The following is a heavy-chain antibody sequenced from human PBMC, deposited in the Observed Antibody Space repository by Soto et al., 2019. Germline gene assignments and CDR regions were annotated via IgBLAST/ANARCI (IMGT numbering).Heavy chain of an antibody. D-gene: IGHD6-13*01. CDR3: ARDVLGQQVVPDPLGS. V-gene: IGHV3-33*01. J-gene: IGHJ5*02. CDR2: IFYDGTNK. CDR1: GFTFSDYG. Sequence: QVQLVESGGGVVQPGMSMRLSCAASGFTFSDYGMHWVRQAPGKGLEWVAVIFYDGTNKYYADSVKGRFTISRDDSKSTLYLQMDRLRGEDTAVYYCARDVLGQQVVPDPLGSWGQGALLTVSS.